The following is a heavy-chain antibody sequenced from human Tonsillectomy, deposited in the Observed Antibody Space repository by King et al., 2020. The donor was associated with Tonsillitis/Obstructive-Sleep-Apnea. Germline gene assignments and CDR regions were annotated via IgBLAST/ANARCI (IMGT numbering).Heavy chain of an antibody. CDR3: ARTLGTTAMAFYFDY. J-gene: IGHJ4*02. D-gene: IGHD5-18*01. CDR2: IKQDGSEK. V-gene: IGHV3-7*03. CDR1: GFTFSSYW. Sequence: VQLVESGGGLVQPGGSLRLSCAASGFTFSSYWMSWVRQAPGKGLEWVANIKQDGSEKYYVDSVKGRFTISRDNAKNSLYLQMNSLRAEDTAFYYCARTLGTTAMAFYFDYWGQGTLVTVSS.